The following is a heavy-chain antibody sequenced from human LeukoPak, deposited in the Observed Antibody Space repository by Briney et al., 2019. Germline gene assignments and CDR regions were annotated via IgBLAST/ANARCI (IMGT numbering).Heavy chain of an antibody. CDR2: ISSSSSYI. CDR3: ARVYDRYSSGWYSPYLDY. D-gene: IGHD6-19*01. V-gene: IGHV3-21*01. J-gene: IGHJ4*01. Sequence: GGSLRPSCAASGFTFSSYSMNWVRQAPGKGLEWVSSISSSSSYIYYADSVKGRFTISRDNAKNSLYLQMNSLRAEDTAVYYCARVYDRYSSGWYSPYLDYWGQGTLVTVSS. CDR1: GFTFSSYS.